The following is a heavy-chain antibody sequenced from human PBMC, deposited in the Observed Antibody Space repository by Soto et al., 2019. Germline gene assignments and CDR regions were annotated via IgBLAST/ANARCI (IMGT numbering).Heavy chain of an antibody. V-gene: IGHV3-23*01. J-gene: IGHJ4*02. CDR1: GFTFSSYV. Sequence: GGSLRLSCAASGFTFSSYVMSWVRQAPGKGLEWVSALSGSGTATYYADSVKGRFTISRDNSKNMLYLQMNSLRADDTAVYYCAKIDHYDFWSGYHTYFDYWGKGA. D-gene: IGHD3-3*01. CDR2: LSGSGTAT. CDR3: AKIDHYDFWSGYHTYFDY.